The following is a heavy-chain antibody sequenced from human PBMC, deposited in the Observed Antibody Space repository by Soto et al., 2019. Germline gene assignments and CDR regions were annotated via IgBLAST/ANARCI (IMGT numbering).Heavy chain of an antibody. J-gene: IGHJ4*02. Sequence: PVESLKISCKGSGYIFSGYWIGWVRQMPGRGLEWMGVIYPGDSDTRYSPSFQGQVTISADKSISTAYLQWSNLKASDTAMYYCARRERAGCAYRGQGTSVIVSS. V-gene: IGHV5-51*01. CDR1: GYIFSGYW. CDR2: IYPGDSDT. D-gene: IGHD6-19*01. CDR3: ARRERAGCAY.